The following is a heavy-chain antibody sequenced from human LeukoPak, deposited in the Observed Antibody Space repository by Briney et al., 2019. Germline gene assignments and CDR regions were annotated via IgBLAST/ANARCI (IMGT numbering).Heavy chain of an antibody. V-gene: IGHV3-23*01. J-gene: IGHJ6*02. CDR1: GFTFSSYA. CDR3: AKLQSDGLRTYYGMDV. Sequence: GGSLRLSCAASGFTFSSYAMTLVRQAPGKGLEWVSASTCSGGTTYYADSVVGRFTISRDNSKNTLYLQMNSLRAEDTAVYYCAKLQSDGLRTYYGMDVWGQGTTVTVSS. D-gene: IGHD4-17*01. CDR2: STCSGGTT.